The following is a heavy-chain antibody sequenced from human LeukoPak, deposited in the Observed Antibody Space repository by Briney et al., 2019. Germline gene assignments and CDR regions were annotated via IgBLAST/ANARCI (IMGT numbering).Heavy chain of an antibody. V-gene: IGHV3-49*04. J-gene: IGHJ4*02. CDR1: GFTFGDYA. CDR2: IRSKIYGGTA. Sequence: GGSLRLSCTASGFTFGDYAMTWDRQAPGKGLEWVGFIRSKIYGGTAEYAASVQGRFTISRDDSKGIAYLQMNSLKTEDTAVYYCTRDQTPYYWGQGTLVTVSS. CDR3: TRDQTPYY.